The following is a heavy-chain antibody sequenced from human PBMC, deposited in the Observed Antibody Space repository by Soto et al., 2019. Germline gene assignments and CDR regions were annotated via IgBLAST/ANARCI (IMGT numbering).Heavy chain of an antibody. D-gene: IGHD3-10*01. CDR2: IIPIFGTA. V-gene: IGHV1-69*13. CDR3: ARVVRGVITPYNWFDP. Sequence: SVKVSCKASGGTFSSYAISWVRQAPGQGLEWMGGIIPIFGTANYAQKFQGRVTITADESTSTAYMELSSLRSEDTAVYYCARVVRGVITPYNWFDPWGQGTLVTVSS. CDR1: GGTFSSYA. J-gene: IGHJ5*02.